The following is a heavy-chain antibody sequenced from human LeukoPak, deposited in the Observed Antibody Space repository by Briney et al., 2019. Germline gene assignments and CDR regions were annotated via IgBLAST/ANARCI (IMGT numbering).Heavy chain of an antibody. CDR1: GFTFSSYW. CDR3: ARDSYYDSSAYSPKGY. D-gene: IGHD3-22*01. V-gene: IGHV3-7*01. CDR2: IKQDGGEK. J-gene: IGHJ4*02. Sequence: GGSLRLSCAASGFTFSSYWMSWVRQAPGKGLEWVANIKQDGGEKYYVDSVKGRFTISRDNAKNSLYLQVNSLRAEDTAVYYCARDSYYDSSAYSPKGYWGQGTLVTVSS.